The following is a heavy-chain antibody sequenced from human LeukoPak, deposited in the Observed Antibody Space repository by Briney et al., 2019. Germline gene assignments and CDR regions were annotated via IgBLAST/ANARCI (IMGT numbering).Heavy chain of an antibody. CDR3: VRGYSNIWHNWFDP. J-gene: IGHJ5*02. Sequence: GGSLRLSCAASGFTFSSYSMNWVRQAPGKGLEWVSSISSSSSYIYYADSVKGRFTISRDNAKNTLHLEMNSLRAEDTAVYYCVRGYSNIWHNWFDPWGQGTLVTVSS. CDR2: ISSSSSYI. D-gene: IGHD6-13*01. V-gene: IGHV3-21*01. CDR1: GFTFSSYS.